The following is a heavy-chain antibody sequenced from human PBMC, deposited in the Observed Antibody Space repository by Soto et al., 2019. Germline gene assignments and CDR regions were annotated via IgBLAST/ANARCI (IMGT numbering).Heavy chain of an antibody. V-gene: IGHV1-18*01. D-gene: IGHD6-13*01. CDR2: ISAYNGNT. CDR3: ATQARGQQLATD. J-gene: IGHJ4*02. CDR1: GYTFTSYG. Sequence: PSVKVSCKASGYTFTSYGISWVRQAPGQGLEWMGWISAYNGNTNYAQKLQGRVTMTTDTSTSTAYMELRSLRSDDTAVYYCATQARGQQLATDWGQGTLVTVSS.